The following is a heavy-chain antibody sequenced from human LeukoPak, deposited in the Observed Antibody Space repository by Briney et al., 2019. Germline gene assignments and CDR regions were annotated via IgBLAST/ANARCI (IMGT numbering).Heavy chain of an antibody. V-gene: IGHV4-38-2*01. D-gene: IGHD3-10*01. CDR3: ARQRGSGTYSAYYFDH. CDR2: TYHSGGT. Sequence: SETLSLTCAVSGYSISSGYYWGWIRQPPGKGLEWIGSTYHSGGTYYNPSHKSRITISVDTSKNQFSLKLTSVTAADTAVYYCARQRGSGTYSAYYFDHWGQGTLVTVSS. J-gene: IGHJ4*02. CDR1: GYSISSGYY.